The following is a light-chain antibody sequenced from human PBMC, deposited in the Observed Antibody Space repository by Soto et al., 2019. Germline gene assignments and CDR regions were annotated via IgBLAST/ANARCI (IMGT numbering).Light chain of an antibody. V-gene: IGKV3-20*01. Sequence: EIVLTQSPGTLSLSPGERATLSCRASQSISSSYLAWYQQKPGQAPRLVIHGVSTRATGVPDRFSGSGSGTDFTLTISRLDPEDFAVYYCQQYGRSPYTFGQGTKLEIK. CDR2: GVS. CDR3: QQYGRSPYT. J-gene: IGKJ2*01. CDR1: QSISSSY.